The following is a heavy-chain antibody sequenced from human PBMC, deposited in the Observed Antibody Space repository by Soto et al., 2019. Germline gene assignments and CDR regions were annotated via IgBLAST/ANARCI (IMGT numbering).Heavy chain of an antibody. Sequence: SETLSLTCKVSGGSISSYYWSWIRQPPGKGLEWIGYIYYSESANYNPSLKSRVTISVDTSKNQFSLKLSSVTAADTAVYYCATNRRGEKATIGFDSWGPGTLVTSP. V-gene: IGHV4-59*01. CDR2: IYYSESA. J-gene: IGHJ4*02. CDR1: GGSISSYY. D-gene: IGHD3-10*01. CDR3: ATNRRGEKATIGFDS.